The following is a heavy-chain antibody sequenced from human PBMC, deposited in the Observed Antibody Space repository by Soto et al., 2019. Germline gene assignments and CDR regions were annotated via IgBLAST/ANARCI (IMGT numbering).Heavy chain of an antibody. CDR1: GFTFSSYA. D-gene: IGHD3-22*01. Sequence: PGGSLRLSCAASGFTFSSYAMSWVRQAPGKGLEWVSAISGSGGSTHYADSVKGRFTISRDNSKNTLYLQMNSLRAEDTAVYYCAKVAYYDSSGYPQPLSYYFDYWGQGTLVTVSS. V-gene: IGHV3-23*01. CDR2: ISGSGGST. CDR3: AKVAYYDSSGYPQPLSYYFDY. J-gene: IGHJ4*02.